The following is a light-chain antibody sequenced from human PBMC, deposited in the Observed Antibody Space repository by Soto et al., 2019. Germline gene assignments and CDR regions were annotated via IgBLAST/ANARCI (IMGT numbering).Light chain of an antibody. V-gene: IGLV3-21*02. CDR2: GDS. CDR1: NIGSKS. J-gene: IGLJ1*01. CDR3: QVWDSSSDHYV. Sequence: SYELTQPPSVSVAPGQTARITWGGNNIGSKSVHWYQQKPGQAPVLVVYGDSDRPSGIPERFSGSNSGNTATLTISRVEAGDEADYYCQVWDSSSDHYVFGTGTKV.